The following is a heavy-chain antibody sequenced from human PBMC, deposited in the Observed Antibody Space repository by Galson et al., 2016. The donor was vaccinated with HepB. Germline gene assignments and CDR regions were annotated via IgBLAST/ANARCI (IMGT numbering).Heavy chain of an antibody. D-gene: IGHD5-12*01. CDR1: GFSLITNGVG. J-gene: IGHJ4*02. V-gene: IGHV2-5*02. CDR3: ARLQWRGLDRRATLYLSDY. Sequence: PALVKPTQTLTLACSFSGFSLITNGVGVAWIRQSPGKALEWLALIFWDNEQLYSPFLKSRLTITKDNSKKEVVLKLTNGAPVDSATYYCARLQWRGLDRRATLYLSDYWGLGTQVIVSS. CDR2: IFWDNEQ.